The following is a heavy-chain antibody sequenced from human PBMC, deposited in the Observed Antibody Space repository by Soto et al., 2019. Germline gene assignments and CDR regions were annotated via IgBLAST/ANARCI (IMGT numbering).Heavy chain of an antibody. D-gene: IGHD5-12*01. J-gene: IGHJ6*02. CDR3: ARDSRGVYGMDV. CDR2: ISAYNGNT. CDR1: GYTFTSYG. V-gene: IGHV1-18*01. Sequence: ASVKVSCKASGYTFTSYGISWVRQAPGQGLEWMGWISAYNGNTNYAQKLQGRVTMTTDTSTSTAYMELRSLKSDDTAVYCCARDSRGVYGMDVWGQGTTVTVSS.